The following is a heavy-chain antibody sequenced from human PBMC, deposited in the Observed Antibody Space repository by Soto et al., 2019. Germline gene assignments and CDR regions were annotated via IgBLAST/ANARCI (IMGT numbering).Heavy chain of an antibody. CDR2: INHSGST. D-gene: IGHD2-15*01. CDR3: ASSPLCSGGSCYPNWFDP. Sequence: LSLTCAVYGGSFSGYYWSWIRQPPGKGLEWIGEINHSGSTNYNPSLKSRVTISVDTSKNQFSLKLSSVTAADTAVYYCASSPLCSGGSCYPNWFDPWGQGTLVTVSS. CDR1: GGSFSGYY. V-gene: IGHV4-34*01. J-gene: IGHJ5*02.